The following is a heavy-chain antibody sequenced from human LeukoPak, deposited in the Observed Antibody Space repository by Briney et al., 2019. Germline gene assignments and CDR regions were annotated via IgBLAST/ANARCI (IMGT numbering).Heavy chain of an antibody. CDR3: ARDREAAAGTAEFDY. V-gene: IGHV3-11*01. CDR1: GFTFSDYY. Sequence: GGSLRLSCAASGFTFSDYYMSWIRQAPGKGLEWVSYISSSGSTIYYADSVKGRFTISRDNAKNSLYLQMNSLRAEDTAVYYCARDREAAAGTAEFDYWGQGTLVTVSS. CDR2: ISSSGSTI. D-gene: IGHD6-13*01. J-gene: IGHJ4*02.